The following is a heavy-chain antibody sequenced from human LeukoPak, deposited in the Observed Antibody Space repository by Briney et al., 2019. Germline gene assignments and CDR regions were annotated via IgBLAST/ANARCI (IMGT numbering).Heavy chain of an antibody. CDR3: AKGSYCIECSTSCYTYFDY. V-gene: IGHV3-23*01. CDR2: ISGSGGST. Sequence: GSLRLSCAASGFTFSSYAMSWVRQAPGKGLEWVSAISGSGGSTYYADSGKGRFTISRDNSKNTLYLQMSSLRAEDTAVYYCAKGSYCIECSTSCYTYFDYWGQGTLVTVSS. D-gene: IGHD2-2*02. CDR1: GFTFSSYA. J-gene: IGHJ4*02.